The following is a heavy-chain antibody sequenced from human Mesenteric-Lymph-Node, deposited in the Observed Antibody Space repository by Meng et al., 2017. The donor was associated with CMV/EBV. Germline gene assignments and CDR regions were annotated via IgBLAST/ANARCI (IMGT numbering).Heavy chain of an antibody. J-gene: IGHJ4*02. CDR3: ARGPYGGTGYYNWFDY. CDR1: GGSFNEYY. V-gene: IGHV4-34*01. Sequence: YGGSFNEYYWNWIRQSPGKGLEWIGEVNHSGRTNCNPSLKSRVTMSVDTSKNQFSLRLSSVTAADTAVYYCARGPYGGTGYYNWFDYWGRGLLVTVSS. CDR2: VNHSGRT. D-gene: IGHD3-9*01.